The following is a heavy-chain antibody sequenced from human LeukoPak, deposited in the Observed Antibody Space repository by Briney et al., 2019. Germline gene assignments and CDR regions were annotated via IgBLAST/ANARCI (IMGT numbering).Heavy chain of an antibody. CDR1: GFSFISYW. J-gene: IGHJ4*02. V-gene: IGHV3-7*01. CDR2: IKQDGSAK. CDR3: VGCAGNSCYFDY. Sequence: GSLILSCAASGFSFISYWMSWVRQAPGKGLEWVANIKQDGSAKNYVDSVKGRFTISRDNAKNLLYLQMNSLRAEDTAVYYCVGCAGNSCYFDYWGQGTLVIVSS. D-gene: IGHD2/OR15-2a*01.